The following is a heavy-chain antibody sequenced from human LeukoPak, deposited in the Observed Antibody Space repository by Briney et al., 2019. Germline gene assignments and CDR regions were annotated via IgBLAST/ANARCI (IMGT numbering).Heavy chain of an antibody. J-gene: IGHJ6*03. Sequence: PGGSLRLSCAASGFTFSNYEMNWVRQAPGKGLEWVSYISSSGSTIYYADSVKGRFTISRDNAKNSLYLQMNSLRAEDTAVYYCARDRGNQRGYYYYYMDVWGKGTTVTVSS. D-gene: IGHD1-14*01. V-gene: IGHV3-48*03. CDR2: ISSSGSTI. CDR1: GFTFSNYE. CDR3: ARDRGNQRGYYYYYMDV.